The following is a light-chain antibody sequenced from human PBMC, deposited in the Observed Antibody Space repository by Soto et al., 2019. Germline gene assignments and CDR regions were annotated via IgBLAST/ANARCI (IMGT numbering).Light chain of an antibody. J-gene: IGKJ1*01. CDR3: QQYGSIRT. V-gene: IGKV3-11*01. CDR2: EAS. Sequence: EIVLTQSPATLSLSPGQRATLSCKASQSVFDYIAWYQQKPGQAPRLLIYEASIRATGIPARFSGSGSGTDFTLTISRLEPEDFAVYFCQQYGSIRTFGQGTKV. CDR1: QSVFDY.